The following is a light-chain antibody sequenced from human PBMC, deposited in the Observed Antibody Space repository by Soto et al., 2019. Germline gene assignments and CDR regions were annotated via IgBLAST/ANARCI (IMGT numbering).Light chain of an antibody. V-gene: IGKV3-15*01. CDR2: GAS. CDR3: QQYDNRPLT. J-gene: IGKJ4*01. Sequence: EIVMTQSPAPLSVSPGERATLSCRASQSVSSNLAWYQQKPGQAPRFLIYGASTRATGIPARFSGSGSGTESTLTISSLQSEDFAVYYCQQYDNRPLTFGGGTKVDIK. CDR1: QSVSSN.